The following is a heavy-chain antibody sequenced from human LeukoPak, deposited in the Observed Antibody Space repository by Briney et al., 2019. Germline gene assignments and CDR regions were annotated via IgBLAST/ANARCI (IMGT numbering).Heavy chain of an antibody. CDR3: VRGGSGSFYWYFDL. V-gene: IGHV3-13*01. Sequence: GGSLRLSCAASGLTFSNYDMHWIRQVTGKGLEWVSGIGTVGDTYYPGSVKGRFTISRENAKNSLYLQMNSLRAGDTAVYYCVRGGSGSFYWYFDLWGRGTLVTVSS. CDR1: GLTFSNYD. J-gene: IGHJ2*01. CDR2: IGTVGDT. D-gene: IGHD3-10*01.